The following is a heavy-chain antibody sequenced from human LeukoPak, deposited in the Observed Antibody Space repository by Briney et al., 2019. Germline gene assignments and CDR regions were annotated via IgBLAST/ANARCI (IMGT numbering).Heavy chain of an antibody. CDR3: ARALIAVAGIDY. J-gene: IGHJ4*02. CDR1: GGSISSYY. V-gene: IGHV4-34*01. D-gene: IGHD6-19*01. Sequence: SETLSLTCTVSGGSISSYYWSWIRQPPGKGLEWIGEINHSGSTNYNPSLKSRVTISVDTSKNQFSLKLSSVTAADTAVYYCARALIAVAGIDYWGQGTLVTVSS. CDR2: INHSGST.